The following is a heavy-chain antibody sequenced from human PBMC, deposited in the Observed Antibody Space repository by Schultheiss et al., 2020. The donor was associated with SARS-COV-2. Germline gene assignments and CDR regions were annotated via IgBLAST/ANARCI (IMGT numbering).Heavy chain of an antibody. CDR1: GGSISSYY. J-gene: IGHJ4*02. CDR3: ARLDSDWGYIDY. Sequence: SQTLSLTCTVSGGSISSYYWSWIRQPAGKGLEWIGRIYTSGSTNYNPSLKSRVTISLDTSKIQFSLKLTSVTATDTAMYYCARLDSDWGYIDYWGLGTLVTVSS. V-gene: IGHV4-4*07. CDR2: IYTSGST. D-gene: IGHD7-27*01.